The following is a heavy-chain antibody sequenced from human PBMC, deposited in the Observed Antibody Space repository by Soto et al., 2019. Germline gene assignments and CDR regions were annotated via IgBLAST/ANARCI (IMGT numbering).Heavy chain of an antibody. J-gene: IGHJ4*02. V-gene: IGHV4-39*01. CDR3: ARLHYSDRSIGY. Sequence: PSETLSLTCSVSGGSISSSSHHWGWIRQPPGKGLEWIGSMSHSGSPYVSPSLKSRITISVDTPKNQFSLRLSSATAADTAVYYCARLHYSDRSIGYWGQGTLVTVSS. CDR2: MSHSGSP. D-gene: IGHD3-22*01. CDR1: GGSISSSSHH.